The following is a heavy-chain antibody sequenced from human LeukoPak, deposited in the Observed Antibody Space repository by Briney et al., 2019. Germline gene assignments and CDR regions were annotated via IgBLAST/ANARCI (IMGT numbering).Heavy chain of an antibody. J-gene: IGHJ3*02. V-gene: IGHV3-74*01. D-gene: IGHD5-18*01. CDR2: ISSDGSTT. Sequence: GGSLTPSCAVSGFTFGTYLMDCVRQAPGKGLEWVSRISSDGSTTTYADSVKGRCTISRDNAKNTLYLQMNSLRAEDTAVYYCARRDTRARAFHIWGQPRILSVSS. CDR3: ARRDTRARAFHI. CDR1: GFTFGTYL.